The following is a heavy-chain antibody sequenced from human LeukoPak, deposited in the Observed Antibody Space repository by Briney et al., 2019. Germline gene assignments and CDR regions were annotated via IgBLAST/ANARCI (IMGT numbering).Heavy chain of an antibody. CDR3: ARGARGDYVDWFDT. CDR2: IYHSGST. V-gene: IGHV4-38-2*02. Sequence: SETLSLTCTVSGYSISSGYYWGWIRQPPGKGLEWIGSIYHSGSTYYNPSLKSRVTISVDTSKNQFSLKLSSVTAADTAVYYCARGARGDYVDWFDTWGQGTLVTVSS. J-gene: IGHJ5*02. D-gene: IGHD4-17*01. CDR1: GYSISSGYY.